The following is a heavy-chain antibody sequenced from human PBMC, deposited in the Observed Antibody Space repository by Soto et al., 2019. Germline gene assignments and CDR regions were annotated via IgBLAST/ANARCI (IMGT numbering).Heavy chain of an antibody. CDR1: GYAFTSYG. CDR2: ISVYNGNT. V-gene: IGHV1-18*04. Sequence: QVQLVQSGAEVKKPGASVKVSCKASGYAFTSYGISWVRQAPGQGLEWMGWISVYNGNTNYAQKLQGRVTMTTDTATSTAEVELRSLRSDDTAVYYCARAPQGKGTVVTRYAFEIRGPETMVTVSS. CDR3: ARAPQGKGTVVTRYAFEI. J-gene: IGHJ3*02. D-gene: IGHD2-21*02.